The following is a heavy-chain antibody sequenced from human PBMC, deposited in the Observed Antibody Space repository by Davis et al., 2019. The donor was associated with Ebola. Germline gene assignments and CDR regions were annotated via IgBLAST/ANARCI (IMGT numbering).Heavy chain of an antibody. CDR3: ARASDFDY. J-gene: IGHJ4*02. CDR1: GYSISSGYY. Sequence: SETLSLTCTVSGYSISSGYYWGWIRQPPGKGLEWIGSIFHSGTTYYNPSLESRVTISVDTSKNQFSLELSSVTAADTAVYYCARASDFDYWGQGTLVTVSS. V-gene: IGHV4-38-2*02. CDR2: IFHSGTT. D-gene: IGHD1-26*01.